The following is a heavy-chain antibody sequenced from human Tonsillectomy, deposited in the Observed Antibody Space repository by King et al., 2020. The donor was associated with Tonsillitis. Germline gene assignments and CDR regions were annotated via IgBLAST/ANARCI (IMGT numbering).Heavy chain of an antibody. D-gene: IGHD3-16*01. CDR3: ARTSLGVWFDP. V-gene: IGHV5-51*01. J-gene: IGHJ5*02. CDR1: GYTFTNSW. Sequence: QLVQSGAEVKKPWDSLKISCKGSGYTFTNSWIAWVRQMPGKGLEWMGMIYIGDSDTRYSPSFQGHVTISADRSINTAYLQWKSLKASDTAMYYCARTSLGVWFDPWGQGTLVAVSS. CDR2: IYIGDSDT.